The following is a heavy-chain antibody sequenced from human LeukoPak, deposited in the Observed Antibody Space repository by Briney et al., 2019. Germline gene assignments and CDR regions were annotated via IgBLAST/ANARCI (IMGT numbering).Heavy chain of an antibody. CDR3: ARVTGNSFDY. D-gene: IGHD3-10*01. Sequence: GGSLRLSCAVSGFIVSDNYMSWVRQAPGQGLEWVSYISSSSSSKKYADSVKGRFTISRDNAKNSLYLQMNSLRAEDTAVYYCARVTGNSFDYWGQGTLVTVSS. CDR2: ISSSSSSK. CDR1: GFIVSDNY. J-gene: IGHJ4*02. V-gene: IGHV3-11*05.